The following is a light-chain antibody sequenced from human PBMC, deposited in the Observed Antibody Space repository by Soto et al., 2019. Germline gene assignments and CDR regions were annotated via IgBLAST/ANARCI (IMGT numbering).Light chain of an antibody. CDR3: SSYTSSRCLLYV. V-gene: IGLV2-14*01. CDR2: DVS. Sequence: QSALTQPASVSGSPGQSITISCTGTSSDVGGYNYVSWYQQHPGKAPKLMIYDVSNRPSGVSNRFSGSKSGNTASLTISGLQAEDEADYYCSSYTSSRCLLYVFGTGPQLTVL. CDR1: SSDVGGYNY. J-gene: IGLJ1*01.